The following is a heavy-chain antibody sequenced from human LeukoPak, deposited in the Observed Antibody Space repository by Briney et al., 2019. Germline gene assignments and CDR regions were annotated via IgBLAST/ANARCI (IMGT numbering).Heavy chain of an antibody. CDR2: IYYRGTT. D-gene: IGHD3-10*01. CDR1: GASISSGSHY. J-gene: IGHJ5*02. Sequence: PSETLSLTCVVSGASISSGSHYWNWIRQSPGRGLEWIGHIYYRGTTNYTPSLKSRVTISVDTSMNQFSLRLTSVTAADTAVYFCARSFYSSGLYPPLRWFDTWGQGALVTVSS. CDR3: ARSFYSSGLYPPLRWFDT. V-gene: IGHV4-61*01.